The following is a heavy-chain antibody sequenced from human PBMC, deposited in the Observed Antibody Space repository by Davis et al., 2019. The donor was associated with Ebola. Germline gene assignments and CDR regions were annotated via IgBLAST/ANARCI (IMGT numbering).Heavy chain of an antibody. V-gene: IGHV1-2*04. CDR2: INPNSGGT. CDR1: GYTFTGYY. CDR3: ARQGPSGYDSDDAFDI. J-gene: IGHJ3*02. Sequence: AASVKVSCNASGYTFTGYYMHWVRQAPGQGLEWMGWINPNSGGTNYAQKFQGWVTMTRDTSISTAYMELSRPRSDDTAVYYCARQGPSGYDSDDAFDIWGQGTMVTVSS. D-gene: IGHD5-12*01.